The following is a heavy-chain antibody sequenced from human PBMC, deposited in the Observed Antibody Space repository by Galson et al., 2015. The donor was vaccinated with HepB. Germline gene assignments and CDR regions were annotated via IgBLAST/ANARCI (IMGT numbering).Heavy chain of an antibody. CDR3: ARIGDYGDLPNWFDP. J-gene: IGHJ5*02. Sequence: ETLSLTCAVSGGSISSNNWWTWVRQPPGKGLEWIGETYHNGSTNYNPSLKSRVTISVDKSKKHFSLRLTSVTAADTAVYYCARIGDYGDLPNWFDPWGQGTLVTVSS. D-gene: IGHD4-17*01. CDR1: GGSISSNNW. V-gene: IGHV4-4*02. CDR2: TYHNGST.